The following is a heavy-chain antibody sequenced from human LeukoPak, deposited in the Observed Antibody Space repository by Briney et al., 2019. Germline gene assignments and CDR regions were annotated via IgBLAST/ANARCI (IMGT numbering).Heavy chain of an antibody. V-gene: IGHV3-23*01. CDR3: ARDHGSAYSSASEFDY. Sequence: GGSLRLSCAASGFTFSSYAMSWVRQAPGKGLEWVSAIGGSGGSTYYADSVKGRFTISRDNSKNTLYLQMNSLRAEDTAVYYCARDHGSAYSSASEFDYWGQGTLVTVSS. J-gene: IGHJ4*02. CDR2: IGGSGGST. CDR1: GFTFSSYA. D-gene: IGHD6-6*01.